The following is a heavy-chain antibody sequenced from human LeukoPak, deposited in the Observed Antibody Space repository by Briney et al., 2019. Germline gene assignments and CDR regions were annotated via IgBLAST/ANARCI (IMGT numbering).Heavy chain of an antibody. V-gene: IGHV3-48*02. CDR1: GFTFSSYA. CDR2: ITSSSSTI. J-gene: IGHJ4*02. Sequence: GGSLRLSCAAPGFTFSSYAMNWVRQAPGKGLEWVSYITSSSSTIYYADSVKGRFTISRDNAKNSLYLQMNSLSDEGTAVYYCARGVKVTTVTQFDYWGQGTLVTVSS. D-gene: IGHD4-17*01. CDR3: ARGVKVTTVTQFDY.